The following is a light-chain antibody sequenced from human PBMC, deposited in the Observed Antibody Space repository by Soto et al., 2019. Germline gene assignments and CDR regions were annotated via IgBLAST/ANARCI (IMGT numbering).Light chain of an antibody. Sequence: QSALTQPASVSGSPGQSITISCTGTSSDIGYYDYVSWYQQHPDKAPKLMIYDVSNRPSGVSNRFSGSKSGNTAALTISGLQAEDEADYYCSSYTTTGTLVFGGGTKVTVL. CDR2: DVS. V-gene: IGLV2-14*01. CDR3: SSYTTTGTLV. J-gene: IGLJ2*01. CDR1: SSDIGYYDY.